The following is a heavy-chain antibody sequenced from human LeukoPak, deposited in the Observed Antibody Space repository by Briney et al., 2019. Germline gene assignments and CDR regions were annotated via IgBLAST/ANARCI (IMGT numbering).Heavy chain of an antibody. CDR1: GVTLSNYA. J-gene: IGHJ2*01. CDR2: ISSSGSGGNT. D-gene: IGHD1-26*01. V-gene: IGHV3-23*01. CDR3: AKDRTVGASYWYFDL. Sequence: PGGSLRLSCVASGVTLSNYAMSWARQAPGKGLEWVSGISSSGSGGNTYYADSVKGRFTISRDSSRITLFLHMSTLRAEDTAIYYCAKDRTVGASYWYFDLWGRGTLVTVSS.